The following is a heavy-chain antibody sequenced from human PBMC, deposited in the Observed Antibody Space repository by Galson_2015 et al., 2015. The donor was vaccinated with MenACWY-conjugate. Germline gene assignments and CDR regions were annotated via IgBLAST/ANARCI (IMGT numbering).Heavy chain of an antibody. D-gene: IGHD5/OR15-5a*01. V-gene: IGHV3-11*06. CDR3: ARRTLSGVYYYFDS. CDR1: GFTFSAYY. CDR2: ISSNNRDT. J-gene: IGHJ4*02. Sequence: SLRLSCAASGFTFSAYYMSWLRHTPGKGLEWVSYISSNNRDTNYAESVRGRFTISRDNAKNTLYLQMNSLRAEDTAVYYCARRTLSGVYYYFDSWGQGTLVTVSS.